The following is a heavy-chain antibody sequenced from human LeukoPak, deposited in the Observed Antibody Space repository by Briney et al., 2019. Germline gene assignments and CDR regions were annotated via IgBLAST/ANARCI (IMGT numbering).Heavy chain of an antibody. Sequence: SQTLSLTCTVSGGSISSGDFSWSWIRQPPGKGLEWIGYIYYSGRTYSNPSLKSRVTISVDTSKNQFSLKLSSVTAADTAVYYCARVLMTGDSNWFDPWGQGTLVTVSS. CDR1: GGSISSGDFS. CDR3: ARVLMTGDSNWFDP. J-gene: IGHJ5*02. CDR2: IYYSGRT. D-gene: IGHD7-27*01. V-gene: IGHV4-30-4*08.